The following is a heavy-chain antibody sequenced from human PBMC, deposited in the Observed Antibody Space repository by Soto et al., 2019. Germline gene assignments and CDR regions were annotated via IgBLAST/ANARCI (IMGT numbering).Heavy chain of an antibody. CDR1: GGSISSGDYY. D-gene: IGHD1-26*01. V-gene: IGHV4-30-4*01. CDR3: ARDLPYEATSYYYGMGV. J-gene: IGHJ6*02. Sequence: PSETLAFTCTVSGGSISSGDYYWSWIRQPPGKGLEWIGYIYYTGTTYYNPSLKSRVTISVDTSNNQFSLKLTSVTAADTAVYYCARDLPYEATSYYYGMGVWGQGTTVTVSS. CDR2: IYYTGTT.